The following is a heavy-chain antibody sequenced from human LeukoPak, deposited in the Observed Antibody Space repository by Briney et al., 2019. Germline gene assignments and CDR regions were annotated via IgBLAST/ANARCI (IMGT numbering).Heavy chain of an antibody. V-gene: IGHV4-30-2*01. Sequence: SETLSLTCTVSGSSISSGGYYWSWVRQLPGKGLEWIGYIYHSGSTYYNPSLKSRVTISVDRSKNQFSLKLSSVTAADTAVYYCAREWARGYFDYWGQGTLVTVSS. CDR2: IYHSGST. CDR3: AREWARGYFDY. CDR1: GSSISSGGYY. J-gene: IGHJ4*02.